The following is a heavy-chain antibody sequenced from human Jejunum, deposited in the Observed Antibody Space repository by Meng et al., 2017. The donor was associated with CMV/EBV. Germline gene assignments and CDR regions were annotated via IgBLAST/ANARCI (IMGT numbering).Heavy chain of an antibody. CDR1: GYIFTNYD. CDR2: ISVKNGEA. J-gene: IGHJ2*01. Sequence: QVQWLQSGVDAKKPGASKMVSCKASGYIFTNYDISWVRQAPGQGLEWMGWISVKNGEAKYPQNFQGRVTMTTDTTTSTAYMELRSLTSDDTAVYYCARYVPNGSFWYFDFWGRGTLVTVSS. CDR3: ARYVPNGSFWYFDF. D-gene: IGHD6-13*01. V-gene: IGHV1-18*01.